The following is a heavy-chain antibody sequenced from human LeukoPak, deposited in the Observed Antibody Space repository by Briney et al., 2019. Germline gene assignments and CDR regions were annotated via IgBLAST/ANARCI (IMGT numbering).Heavy chain of an antibody. CDR3: ARDRRNWNYVHFDY. V-gene: IGHV4-39*07. J-gene: IGHJ4*02. CDR2: IYYSGST. Sequence: PSETLSLTCTVSGGSISSRSYYWGWIRQPPGKGLEWIGSIYYSGSTYYNPSLKSRVTISVDTSKNQFSLKLSSVTAADTAVYYCARDRRNWNYVHFDYWGQGTLVTVSS. D-gene: IGHD1-7*01. CDR1: GGSISSRSYY.